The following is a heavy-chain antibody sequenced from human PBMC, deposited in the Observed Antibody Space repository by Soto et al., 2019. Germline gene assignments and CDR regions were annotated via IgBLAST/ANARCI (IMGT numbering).Heavy chain of an antibody. CDR3: ARIHNGVRDYYYYGMDV. J-gene: IGHJ6*02. Sequence: SVKVSCKASGGTFSSYAISWVRQAPGQGLEWMGGIIPIFGTANYAQKFQGRVTITADESTSTAYMELSSLRSEDTAVYYCARIHNGVRDYYYYGMDVWGQGTTVTVSS. V-gene: IGHV1-69*13. CDR2: IIPIFGTA. CDR1: GGTFSSYA. D-gene: IGHD2-8*01.